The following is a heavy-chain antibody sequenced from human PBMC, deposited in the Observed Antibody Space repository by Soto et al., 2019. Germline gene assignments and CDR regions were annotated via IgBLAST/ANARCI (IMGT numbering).Heavy chain of an antibody. Sequence: GGSLRLSCAASGFTFSSYVMNWVRQAPGKGLEWVAVVSYDEITKYYADSVKGRFTISRDNSKNTVYLQMNSLRPEDTAVYYCAKPLGLLRRAMAQGSDYWGQGTLVTVSS. V-gene: IGHV3-30*18. CDR3: AKPLGLLRRAMAQGSDY. CDR2: VSYDEITK. CDR1: GFTFSSYV. J-gene: IGHJ4*02. D-gene: IGHD5-18*01.